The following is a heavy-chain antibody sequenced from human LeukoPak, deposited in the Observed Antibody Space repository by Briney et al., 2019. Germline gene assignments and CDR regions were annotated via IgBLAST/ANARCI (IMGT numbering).Heavy chain of an antibody. D-gene: IGHD2-2*01. J-gene: IGHJ4*02. Sequence: GGSLRLSCAASGFTFSSYLMHWVRQAPGKGLVWVSRINSDGSSTSYADSVKGRFTISRDNAKNTLYLQMNSLRAEDTAVYYCARDRSVPYLFRIDYWGQGTLVTVSS. V-gene: IGHV3-74*01. CDR1: GFTFSSYL. CDR2: INSDGSST. CDR3: ARDRSVPYLFRIDY.